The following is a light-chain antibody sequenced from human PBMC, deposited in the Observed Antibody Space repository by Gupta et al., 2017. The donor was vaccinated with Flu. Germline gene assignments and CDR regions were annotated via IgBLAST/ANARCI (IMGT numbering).Light chain of an antibody. J-gene: IGLJ3*02. CDR2: DNN. Sequence: HFVLTPLRSVSGAPGPRFTIPCTGVSSNFGSGFHVPWYQQFPRKAPKLLIYDNNIRPSVVPDRFSCCRSGASASLVISGLLTEDEAEYHCQSYDSTLTRTVFGGGTKLSVL. CDR3: QSYDSTLTRTV. V-gene: IGLV1-40*01. CDR1: SSNFGSGFH.